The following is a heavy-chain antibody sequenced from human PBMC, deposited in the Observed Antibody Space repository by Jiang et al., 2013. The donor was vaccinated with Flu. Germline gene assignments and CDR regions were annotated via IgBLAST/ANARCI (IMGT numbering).Heavy chain of an antibody. V-gene: IGHV3-23*01. CDR2: ISGSGGST. D-gene: IGHD3-22*01. CDR3: AKTTYYYDSSGYWDLLN. Sequence: VQLLESGGGLVQPGGSLRLSCAASGFTFSSYAMSWVRQAPGKGLEWVSAISGSGGSTYYADSVKGRFTISRDNSKNTLYLQMNSLRAEDTAVYYCAKTTYYYDSSGYWDLLNWGQGTLVTVSS. CDR1: GFTFSSYA. J-gene: IGHJ4*02.